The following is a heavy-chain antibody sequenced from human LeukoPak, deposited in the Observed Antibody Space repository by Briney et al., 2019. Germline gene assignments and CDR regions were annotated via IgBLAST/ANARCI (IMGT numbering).Heavy chain of an antibody. D-gene: IGHD5-12*01. CDR2: IIPIFGTA. V-gene: IGHV1-69*13. J-gene: IGHJ4*02. CDR1: GGTFSSYA. CDR3: AAQGRGYSGYDADY. Sequence: GASVKVSCKASGGTFSSYAISWVRQAPGQGLEWMGGIIPIFGTANYAQKFQGRVTITADESTSTAYMEPSSLRSEDTAVYYCAAQGRGYSGYDADYWGQGTLVTVSS.